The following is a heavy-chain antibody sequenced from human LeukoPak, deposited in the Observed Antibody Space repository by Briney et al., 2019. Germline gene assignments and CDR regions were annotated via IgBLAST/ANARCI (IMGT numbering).Heavy chain of an antibody. J-gene: IGHJ6*03. CDR2: IYYSGST. CDR1: GGSISSYY. V-gene: IGHV4-59*01. Sequence: TSETLSLTCTVSGGSISSYYWSWIRQPPGKGLEWIGYIYYSGSTNYNPSLKSRVTISVDTSKNQFSLKLSSVTAADTAVYYCARADPPGRINDFWSGSSRYYYYMDVWGKGTTVTVSS. D-gene: IGHD3-3*01. CDR3: ARADPPGRINDFWSGSSRYYYYMDV.